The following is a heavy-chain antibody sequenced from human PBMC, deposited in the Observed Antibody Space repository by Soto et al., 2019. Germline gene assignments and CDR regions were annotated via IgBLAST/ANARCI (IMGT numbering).Heavy chain of an antibody. Sequence: PSETLSLTCAVYGGSFSGYYWTWIRQPPGKGLEWIGEINHSGTINFNPSLKSRLTISLDTSKKHFSLKLSSVTDADTAAYYCARADRTLVTSYSLDVWGQGTPVAVFS. CDR1: GGSFSGYY. V-gene: IGHV4-34*01. CDR2: INHSGTI. CDR3: ARADRTLVTSYSLDV. D-gene: IGHD2-21*02. J-gene: IGHJ6*02.